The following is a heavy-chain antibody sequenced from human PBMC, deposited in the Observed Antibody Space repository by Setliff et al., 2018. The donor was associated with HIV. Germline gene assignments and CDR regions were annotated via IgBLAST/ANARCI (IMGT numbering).Heavy chain of an antibody. CDR3: ARWEWGWPVDY. CDR1: GGSISSHY. D-gene: IGHD3-3*01. Sequence: SETLSLTCTVSGGSISSHYWSWIRQPPGKGLEWIGSCHYSGSTSYNPSLRSRVTISVDTSKNQFSLNLSSVTAADTAVYYCARWEWGWPVDYWGQGTLVTVS. V-gene: IGHV4-59*08. J-gene: IGHJ4*02. CDR2: CHYSGST.